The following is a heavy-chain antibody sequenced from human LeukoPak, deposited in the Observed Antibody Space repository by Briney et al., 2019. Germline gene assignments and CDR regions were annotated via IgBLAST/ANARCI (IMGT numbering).Heavy chain of an antibody. D-gene: IGHD5-24*01. CDR1: DDSMSTNSYY. V-gene: IGHV4-39*01. CDR2: LHYSGTP. J-gene: IGHJ4*02. CDR3: SRGDDSYKQGNF. Sequence: SETLTLTCTVSDDSMSTNSYYWTWIRQPPGKGLEWVASLHYSGTPYYSPSLSSRISILVDTSKRQFSLQVRSVTPSDTAMYYCSRGDDSYKQGNFWGQGTLVTVSS.